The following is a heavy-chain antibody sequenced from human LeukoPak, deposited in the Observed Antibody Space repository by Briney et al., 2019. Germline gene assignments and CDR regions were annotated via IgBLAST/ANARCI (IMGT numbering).Heavy chain of an antibody. V-gene: IGHV3-49*04. CDR3: TRDLYSSGWFRASYGMDV. D-gene: IGHD6-19*01. J-gene: IGHJ6*02. CDR1: GFTFGDYA. Sequence: GGSLRLSCTASGFTFGDYAMSWVRQAPGKGPEWVGFIRSKAYGGTTEYAASVKGRFTISRDDSKSIAYLQMNSLKTEDTAVYYCTRDLYSSGWFRASYGMDVWGQGTTVTVSS. CDR2: IRSKAYGGTT.